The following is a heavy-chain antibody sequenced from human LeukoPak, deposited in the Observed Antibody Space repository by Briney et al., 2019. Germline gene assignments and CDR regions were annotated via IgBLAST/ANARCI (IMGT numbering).Heavy chain of an antibody. CDR2: ITGGGDYR. CDR3: AKEMTKSTAFDY. V-gene: IGHV3-23*01. CDR1: GFSFSNYA. J-gene: IGHJ4*02. D-gene: IGHD4-11*01. Sequence: PGGSLRLSCAASGFSFSNYAMTWVRQAPGRGLEWVSAITGGGDYRYYADSVKGRFTISRDNSKNTLYLQMNSLRAEDTAVYYCAKEMTKSTAFDYWGQGTLVTVSS.